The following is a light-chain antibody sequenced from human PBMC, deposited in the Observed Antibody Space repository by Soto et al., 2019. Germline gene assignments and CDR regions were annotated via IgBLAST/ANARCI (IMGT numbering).Light chain of an antibody. CDR1: SSDVGGYNY. Sequence: QSVLTQPASVSGSPGQSITISCTGTSSDVGGYNYVSWYQQHPGKAPKLMIYEVSNRPSGVSNRFSGSKSGNTASLTISGLLTEDEDDYYCSSYTSSSRVFGTGTKV. J-gene: IGLJ1*01. CDR2: EVS. CDR3: SSYTSSSRV. V-gene: IGLV2-14*01.